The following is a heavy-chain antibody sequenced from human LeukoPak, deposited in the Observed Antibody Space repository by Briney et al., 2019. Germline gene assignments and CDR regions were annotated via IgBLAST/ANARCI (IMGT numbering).Heavy chain of an antibody. V-gene: IGHV3-74*01. D-gene: IGHD3-16*01. CDR2: LNSDGSST. Sequence: GGSLRLSCAASGFTFSNYWMHWVRQAPGKGLVWVSRLNSDGSSTNYADSVKGRFTISRDNAKNTLYLQMDSLRDEDTAVFYCARSRYDYIWGIDYWGQGTLVTISS. J-gene: IGHJ4*02. CDR3: ARSRYDYIWGIDY. CDR1: GFTFSNYW.